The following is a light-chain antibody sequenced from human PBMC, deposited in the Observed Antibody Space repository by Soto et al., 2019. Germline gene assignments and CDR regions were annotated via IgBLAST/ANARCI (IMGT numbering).Light chain of an antibody. Sequence: DIQITHAPSTLSASVGDRVTITCRASQSISSWLAWYQQKPGKAPKPLIFDASTLKTGVPSRFGGSGSGAEFNFTITGLQPDDFATYFCQQYYTYSTFGQGTRLE. CDR3: QQYYTYST. V-gene: IGKV1-5*01. CDR1: QSISSW. J-gene: IGKJ5*01. CDR2: DAS.